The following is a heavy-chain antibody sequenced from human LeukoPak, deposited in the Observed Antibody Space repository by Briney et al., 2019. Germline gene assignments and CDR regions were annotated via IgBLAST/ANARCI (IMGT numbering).Heavy chain of an antibody. J-gene: IGHJ3*02. CDR2: ISTDGNTK. V-gene: IGHV3-30-3*01. Sequence: GGSLRLSCAASGFTFSSYAMHWVRQTPGKGLEWAAVISTDGNTKYYADSVEGRFTISRDNSNNTLYLQMNTLGADDTAIYYCARRRIVGSTDDAFDIWGQGTMVTLSS. D-gene: IGHD1-26*01. CDR1: GFTFSSYA. CDR3: ARRRIVGSTDDAFDI.